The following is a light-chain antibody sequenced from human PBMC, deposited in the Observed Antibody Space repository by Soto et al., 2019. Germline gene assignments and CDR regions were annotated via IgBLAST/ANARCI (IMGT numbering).Light chain of an antibody. Sequence: QSPVTLSVSPGEGATLSCRASQNVRTKLAWYQQRAGQAPRLLIYGASTRATGIPDRFSGSGSGTQYTLTISSLQPEDFATYHCQQGYTTPITFGQGTRLEIK. J-gene: IGKJ5*01. V-gene: IGKV3-15*01. CDR3: QQGYTTPIT. CDR2: GAS. CDR1: QNVRTK.